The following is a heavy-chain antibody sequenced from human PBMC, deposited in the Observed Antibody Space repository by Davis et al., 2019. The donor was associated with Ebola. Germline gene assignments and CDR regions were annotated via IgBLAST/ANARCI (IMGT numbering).Heavy chain of an antibody. V-gene: IGHV3-30-3*01. D-gene: IGHD6-19*01. CDR3: ARDRLVAGFLPDAFDI. CDR1: GFTFSSYA. Sequence: PGGSLRLSCAASGFTFSSYAMHWVRQAPGKGLEWVAVISYDGSNKYYADSVKGRFTISRDNSKNTLYLQMNSLRAEDTAVYYCARDRLVAGFLPDAFDIWGQGTMVTVSS. CDR2: ISYDGSNK. J-gene: IGHJ3*02.